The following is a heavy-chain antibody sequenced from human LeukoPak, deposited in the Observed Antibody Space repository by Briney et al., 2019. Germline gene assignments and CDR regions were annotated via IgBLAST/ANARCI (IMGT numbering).Heavy chain of an antibody. D-gene: IGHD3-22*01. CDR3: ATGVEEDSSGYISEYFQH. Sequence: ASVKVSCKXSGYTLTELSMHWVRQAPGKGLERMGGFDPEDGETIYSQKFQGRVTMTEDTSTDTAYMELSSLRSEDTAVYYCATGVEEDSSGYISEYFQHWGQGTLVTVSS. CDR2: FDPEDGET. J-gene: IGHJ1*01. CDR1: GYTLTELS. V-gene: IGHV1-24*01.